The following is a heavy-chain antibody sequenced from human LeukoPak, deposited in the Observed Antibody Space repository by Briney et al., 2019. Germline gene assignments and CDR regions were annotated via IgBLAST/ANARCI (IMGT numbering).Heavy chain of an antibody. J-gene: IGHJ4*02. CDR1: GFTFSSCS. D-gene: IGHD3-22*01. CDR3: ASGGIYDSSGYYPDYFDY. Sequence: GGSLRLSCAASGFTFSSCSMNWVRQAPGKGLEWVSSISSSSSYIYYADSVKGRFTISRDNAKNSLYLQMNSLRAEDTAVYYCASGGIYDSSGYYPDYFDYWGQGTLVTVSS. V-gene: IGHV3-21*01. CDR2: ISSSSSYI.